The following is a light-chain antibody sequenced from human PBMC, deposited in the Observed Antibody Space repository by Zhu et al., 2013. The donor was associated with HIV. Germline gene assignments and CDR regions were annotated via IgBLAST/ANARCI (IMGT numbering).Light chain of an antibody. CDR2: AAS. Sequence: DIQMTQSPSSVSASVGERVTITCRASESISNYLAWYQQKPGEAPKLLIYAASSLQTGVPSRFSGSGSGTDFTLTISSLQPEDFATYYCQQANSFPWTFGQGTKVEIK. CDR3: QQANSFPWT. CDR1: ESISNY. V-gene: IGKV1-12*01. J-gene: IGKJ1*01.